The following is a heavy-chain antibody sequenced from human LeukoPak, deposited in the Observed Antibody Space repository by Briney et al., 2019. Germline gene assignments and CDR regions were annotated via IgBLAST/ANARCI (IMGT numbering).Heavy chain of an antibody. J-gene: IGHJ4*02. CDR2: ISSSSSYI. CDR1: GFTFSNYN. CDR3: ARDFPITIGEYYFDY. D-gene: IGHD3-10*01. V-gene: IGHV3-21*01. Sequence: GGSLRLSCAVSGFTFSNYNMNWVRQAPGKGLEWVSFISSSSSYIYYADSVKGRFTISRDNAKNSLYLQMNSLRAEDTAVYYCARDFPITIGEYYFDYWGQGTLVTVSS.